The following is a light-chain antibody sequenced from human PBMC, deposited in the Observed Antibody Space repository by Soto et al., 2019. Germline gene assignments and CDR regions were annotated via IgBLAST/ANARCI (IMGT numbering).Light chain of an antibody. J-gene: IGKJ1*01. V-gene: IGKV3-11*01. CDR2: DAS. CDR3: QQRSNWPF. Sequence: EIVLTQSPGTLSLSPGERATLSCRASQSVSSSYLAWYQQKPGQAPRLLIYDASNRATGIPARFSGSGSGTDFTLTISSLEPEDFAVYYCQQRSNWPFFGQGTKVDIK. CDR1: QSVSSSY.